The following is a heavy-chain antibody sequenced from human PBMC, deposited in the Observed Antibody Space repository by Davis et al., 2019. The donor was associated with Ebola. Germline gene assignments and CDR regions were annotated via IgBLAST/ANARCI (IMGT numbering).Heavy chain of an antibody. D-gene: IGHD6-13*01. CDR2: ISWNSGSI. CDR3: AKDSSSSWSYYYGMDV. J-gene: IGHJ6*02. V-gene: IGHV3-9*01. CDR1: GFTFDDYA. Sequence: PGGSLRLSCAASGFTFDDYAMHWVRQAPGKGLEWVSGISWNSGSIGYADSVKGRFTISRDNAKNSLYLQMNSLRAEDTALYYCAKDSSSSWSYYYGMDVWGQGTTVTVSS.